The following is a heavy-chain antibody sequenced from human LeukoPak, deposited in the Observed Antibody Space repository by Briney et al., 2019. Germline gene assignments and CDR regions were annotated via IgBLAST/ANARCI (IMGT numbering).Heavy chain of an antibody. CDR1: GCTFTNYY. J-gene: IGHJ4*02. Sequence: ASVKVSCKASGCTFTNYYMHWVRQAPGHGLDYMGIIYPSGGSTNYAQKFQGRVTLTRDTSTSTVYMELSGLRSEDTAVYYCARDYSDSTSYLSYWGQGTLVTVSS. D-gene: IGHD3-22*01. CDR3: ARDYSDSTSYLSY. V-gene: IGHV1-46*01. CDR2: IYPSGGST.